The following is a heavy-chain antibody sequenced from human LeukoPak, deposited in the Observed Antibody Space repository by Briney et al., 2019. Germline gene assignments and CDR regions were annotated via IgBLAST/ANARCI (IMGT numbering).Heavy chain of an antibody. Sequence: ASVKVSCKASGYTFTSYGISWVRQAPGQGLEWMGWISAYNGNTNYAQKLQGRVTTTTDTSTSTAYMELRSLRSDDTAVYYCARDQAATVTTMRYYYYYMDVWGKGTTVTVSS. J-gene: IGHJ6*03. CDR1: GYTFTSYG. D-gene: IGHD4-11*01. CDR2: ISAYNGNT. V-gene: IGHV1-18*01. CDR3: ARDQAATVTTMRYYYYYMDV.